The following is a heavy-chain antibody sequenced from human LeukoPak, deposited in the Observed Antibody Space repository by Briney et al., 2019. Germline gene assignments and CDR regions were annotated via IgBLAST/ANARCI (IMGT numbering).Heavy chain of an antibody. D-gene: IGHD3-10*01. Sequence: SETLSLTCTVSGVSISSSSYYSGWIRQPPGKGLEWIGSIYYSGSTYYNPSLKTRVTISVDTSKNQFSLKLSSVTAADTAVYYCADGSGGYYYMDVWGKGTTVTISS. V-gene: IGHV4-39*01. J-gene: IGHJ6*03. CDR3: ADGSGGYYYMDV. CDR1: GVSISSSSYY. CDR2: IYYSGST.